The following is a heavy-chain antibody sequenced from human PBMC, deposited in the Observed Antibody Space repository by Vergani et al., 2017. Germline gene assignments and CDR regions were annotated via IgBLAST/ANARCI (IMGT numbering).Heavy chain of an antibody. Sequence: QVQLVESGGGVVQPGRSLRLSCAASGFTFSSYDMHWVRQAPGKGLEWVEFTRYDGIVEYYGDSVRGRFPISRDNSKNTLYLQMNRLRPEDTAVYYWATAGAAYCRGASCYDFFEYWGQGTLVTVAS. J-gene: IGHJ4*02. CDR3: ATAGAAYCRGASCYDFFEY. CDR2: TRYDGIVE. V-gene: IGHV3-30*02. D-gene: IGHD2-15*01. CDR1: GFTFSSYD.